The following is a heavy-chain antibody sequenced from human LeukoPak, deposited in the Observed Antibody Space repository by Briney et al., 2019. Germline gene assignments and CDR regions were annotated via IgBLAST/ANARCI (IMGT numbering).Heavy chain of an antibody. D-gene: IGHD7-27*01. CDR3: ASNTGTVFDY. V-gene: IGHV4-59*01. Sequence: SETLSLTCTVSGGSISSYYWSWIRQPPGKGLEWIGYVYYSGSTEYNPPLRSRVTISLEMSKHQFSLNLTSVTAADTAVYYCASNTGTVFDYWGQGALVTVSS. CDR1: GGSISSYY. CDR2: VYYSGST. J-gene: IGHJ4*02.